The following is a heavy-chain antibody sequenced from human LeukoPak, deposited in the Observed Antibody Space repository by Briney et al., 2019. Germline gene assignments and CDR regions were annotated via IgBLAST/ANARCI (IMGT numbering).Heavy chain of an antibody. Sequence: GGSLRLSCAASGFIFSSYSMNWVRQAPGKGLEWVSSITSSSSYTYYADPVKGRFTISRDNAKNSLYLQMNSLRAEDTAVYYCAREKYSSGPFDYWGQGTLVTVSA. CDR1: GFIFSSYS. CDR3: AREKYSSGPFDY. D-gene: IGHD3-22*01. CDR2: ITSSSSYT. V-gene: IGHV3-21*06. J-gene: IGHJ4*02.